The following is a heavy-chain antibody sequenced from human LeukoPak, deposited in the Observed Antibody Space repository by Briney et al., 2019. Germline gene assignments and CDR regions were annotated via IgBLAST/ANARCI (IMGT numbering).Heavy chain of an antibody. D-gene: IGHD3-10*02. Sequence: PGGSLRLSCAASGFTFSSYIMSWVRQAPGKGLEWVSAISGGGRTTFYADSVKGRSTISRDNAKNSLYLQMNSLRAEDTAVYYCAELGITMIGGVWGKGTTVTISS. V-gene: IGHV3-23*01. CDR3: AELGITMIGGV. CDR1: GFTFSSYI. J-gene: IGHJ6*04. CDR2: ISGGGRTT.